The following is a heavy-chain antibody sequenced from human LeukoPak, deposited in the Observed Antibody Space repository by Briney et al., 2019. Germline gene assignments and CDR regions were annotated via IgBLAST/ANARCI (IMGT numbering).Heavy chain of an antibody. J-gene: IGHJ4*01. D-gene: IGHD3-16*01. CDR1: GGTFSSYA. V-gene: IGHV1-69*04. CDR2: IIPILGIA. CDR3: ARAFVWPGPYFDY. Sequence: GSSVKVSCKASGGTFSSYAISWVRQAPGQGLEWMGRIIPILGIANYAQKFQGRVTITADKSTSTAYMELSSLRSEDTAVYYCARAFVWPGPYFDYWGHGTLVTVSS.